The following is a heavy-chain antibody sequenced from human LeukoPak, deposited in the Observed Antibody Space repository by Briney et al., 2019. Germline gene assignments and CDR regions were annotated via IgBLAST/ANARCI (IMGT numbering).Heavy chain of an antibody. D-gene: IGHD2-2*02. CDR2: IIPIFGTA. CDR1: GYTFTGYY. J-gene: IGHJ6*02. V-gene: IGHV1-69*13. CDR3: ARAYCSSTSCYKPYYYYYGMDV. Sequence: GASVKVSCKASGYTFTGYYMHWVRQAPGQGLEWMGGIIPIFGTANYAQKFQGRVTITADESTSTAYMELSSLRSEDTAVYYCARAYCSSTSCYKPYYYYYGMDVWGQGTTVTVSS.